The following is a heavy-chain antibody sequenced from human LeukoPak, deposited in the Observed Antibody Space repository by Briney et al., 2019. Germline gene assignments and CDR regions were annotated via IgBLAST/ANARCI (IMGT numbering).Heavy chain of an antibody. CDR2: VIGSGSST. CDR3: ARTYGSFDY. CDR1: GFTFSNYD. J-gene: IGHJ4*02. Sequence: GGSLRLSCAASGFTFSNYDMSWIRRAPGKGLEWVSTVIGSGSSTYYADSVKGRFTISRDNAKNSLYLQMDSLRDEDTAVYYCARTYGSFDYWGQGTLVTVSS. D-gene: IGHD4-17*01. V-gene: IGHV3-23*01.